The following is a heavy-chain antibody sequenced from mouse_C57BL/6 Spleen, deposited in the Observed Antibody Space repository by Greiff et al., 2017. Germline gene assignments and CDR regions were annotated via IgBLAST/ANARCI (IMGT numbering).Heavy chain of an antibody. CDR3: APSYYDYDWFAY. V-gene: IGHV1-74*01. D-gene: IGHD2-4*01. Sequence: QVQLQQPGAELVKPGASVKVSCKASGYTFTSYWMHWVKQRPGQGLEWIGRIHPSDSDTNYNQKYKGKATLTVDKSSSTAYMQLSSLTSEDSAVYYCAPSYYDYDWFAYWGQGTLVTVSA. CDR1: GYTFTSYW. CDR2: IHPSDSDT. J-gene: IGHJ3*01.